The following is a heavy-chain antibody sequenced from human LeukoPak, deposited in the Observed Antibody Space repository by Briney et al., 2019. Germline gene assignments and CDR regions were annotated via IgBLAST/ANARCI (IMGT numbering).Heavy chain of an antibody. D-gene: IGHD6-19*01. V-gene: IGHV4-39*01. Sequence: SGTLSLTCTVSGGSISSSTYYWGWIRQPPGKGLEWIGSIYFSGRTYYNPSLKSRVTISVDTSKNQFSLKLNSVTAADTAVYYCARQAGLYNSGWYAHWGQGTLVTVSS. J-gene: IGHJ4*02. CDR1: GGSISSSTYY. CDR2: IYFSGRT. CDR3: ARQAGLYNSGWYAH.